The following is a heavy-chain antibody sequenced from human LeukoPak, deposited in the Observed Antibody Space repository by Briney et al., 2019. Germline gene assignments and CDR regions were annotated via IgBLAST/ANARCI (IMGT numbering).Heavy chain of an antibody. D-gene: IGHD5-18*01. CDR2: IYYSKNT. CDR1: GFTFSTYS. J-gene: IGHJ4*02. Sequence: GSLRLSCAASGFTFSTYSMIWVRQPPGKGLEWIGSIYYSKNTYYNPSLKSRVTISADTSKNQFSLTLGSVSATDTAVYYCVSPRGFSYGYFDYWGQGTLVTVSS. V-gene: IGHV4-39*01. CDR3: VSPRGFSYGYFDY.